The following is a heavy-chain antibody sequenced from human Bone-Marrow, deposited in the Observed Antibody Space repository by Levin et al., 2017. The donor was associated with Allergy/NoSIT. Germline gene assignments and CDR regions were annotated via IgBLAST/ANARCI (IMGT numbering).Heavy chain of an antibody. J-gene: IGHJ4*02. Sequence: GESLKISCKASGYTFTGYYMHWVRQAPGQGLEWMGWVSPDSGATNYAQNFQGRVAMTRDTSISTAYMELSRLTSDDTAIYYCAAVTFSSKTDFHYWGQGTLVTVSS. CDR2: VSPDSGAT. V-gene: IGHV1-2*02. CDR1: GYTFTGYY. D-gene: IGHD6-13*01. CDR3: AAVTFSSKTDFHY.